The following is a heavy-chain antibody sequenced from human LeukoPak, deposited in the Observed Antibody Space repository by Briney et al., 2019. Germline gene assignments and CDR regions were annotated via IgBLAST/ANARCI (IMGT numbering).Heavy chain of an antibody. J-gene: IGHJ1*01. CDR2: ISGSGGST. V-gene: IGHV3-23*01. Sequence: GGSLRLSCAASGFTFSTYWMHWVRQAPGKGLEWVSGISGSGGSTYYADSVKGRFTISRDNSKNTLYLQMSSLGAEDTAVYYCAKEVYGDSTGGRFQNWGQGTLVTVSS. CDR3: AKEVYGDSTGGRFQN. D-gene: IGHD4-17*01. CDR1: GFTFSTYW.